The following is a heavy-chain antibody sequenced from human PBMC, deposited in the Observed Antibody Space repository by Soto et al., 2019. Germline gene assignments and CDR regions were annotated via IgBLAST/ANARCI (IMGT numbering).Heavy chain of an antibody. J-gene: IGHJ4*02. Sequence: PSETLSLTCTVSGGSISSSSYYWGWIRQPPGKGLEWIGSIYYSGSTYYNPSLKSRVTISVDTSKNQFSLKLSSVTAADTAVYYCARGMYSSVPGGFDYWGQGTLVTVSS. D-gene: IGHD6-19*01. CDR2: IYYSGST. V-gene: IGHV4-39*01. CDR3: ARGMYSSVPGGFDY. CDR1: GGSISSSSYY.